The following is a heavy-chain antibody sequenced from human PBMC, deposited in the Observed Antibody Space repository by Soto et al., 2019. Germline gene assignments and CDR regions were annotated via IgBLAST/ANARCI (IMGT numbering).Heavy chain of an antibody. Sequence: GESLKISCNGSGYSFTSYWISWVRQMPGKGLEWMGRIDPSDSYTNYSPSFQGHVTISADKSISTAYLQWSSLKASDTAMYYCARQGIAAAGTGDWFDPWGQGTLVTVSS. CDR3: ARQGIAAAGTGDWFDP. V-gene: IGHV5-10-1*01. D-gene: IGHD6-13*01. CDR2: IDPSDSYT. CDR1: GYSFTSYW. J-gene: IGHJ5*02.